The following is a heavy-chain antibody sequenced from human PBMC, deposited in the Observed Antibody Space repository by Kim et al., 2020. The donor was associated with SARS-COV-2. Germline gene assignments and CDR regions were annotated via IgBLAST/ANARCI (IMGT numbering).Heavy chain of an antibody. Sequence: GGSLRLSCAASGFTFSNYGMHWVRQAPGQGLEWLAVIWHDGSNKYYAGSVEGRFTISRDNSRNTLFLQMNSLRAEDTAVYYCAANFDHWGQCTLVTVSA. V-gene: IGHV3-33*01. CDR3: AANFDH. J-gene: IGHJ4*02. CDR2: IWHDGSNK. CDR1: GFTFSNYG.